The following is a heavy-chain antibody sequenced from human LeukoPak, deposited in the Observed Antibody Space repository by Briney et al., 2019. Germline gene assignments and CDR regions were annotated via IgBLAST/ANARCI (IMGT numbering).Heavy chain of an antibody. CDR3: ARGLGDYHDTGDFYYAVPAH. Sequence: ASVKVSCKASGYTFTTYDITWVRQATGQGLEWMGWMNPNSGDTAYAQKFQGRVAMTRDTSINTAYMELSNLRSEDTAVYYCARGLGDYHDTGDFYYAVPAHWGQGTLVTVSS. D-gene: IGHD2-21*01. CDR1: GYTFTTYD. CDR2: MNPNSGDT. V-gene: IGHV1-8*01. J-gene: IGHJ4*02.